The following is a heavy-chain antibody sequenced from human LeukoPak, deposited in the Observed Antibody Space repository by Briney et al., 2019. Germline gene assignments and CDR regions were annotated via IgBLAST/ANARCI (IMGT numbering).Heavy chain of an antibody. CDR1: GFTFSGSA. Sequence: PGGSLRLSCAVSGFTFSGSAMHWVREASGKGLEWVGRIRSKANSYATAYAASVKGRFTISRDDSKHTAYLQMNSLKTEDTAVYYCTRQWADGWLGLDAFDIWGQGTMVTVSS. CDR2: IRSKANSYAT. V-gene: IGHV3-73*01. D-gene: IGHD5-24*01. CDR3: TRQWADGWLGLDAFDI. J-gene: IGHJ3*02.